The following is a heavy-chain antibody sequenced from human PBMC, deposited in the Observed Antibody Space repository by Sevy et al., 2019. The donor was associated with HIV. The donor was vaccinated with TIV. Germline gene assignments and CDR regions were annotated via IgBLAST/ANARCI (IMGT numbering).Heavy chain of an antibody. D-gene: IGHD3-22*01. J-gene: IGHJ4*02. Sequence: GGSLRLSCAASGFTFSSYGMHWVRQAPGNGLEWVAVIWYDGSNKYYADSVKGRFTISRDNSKNTLYLQMNSLRAEDTAVYYCAMNYYDSSGSSFFSDYWGQGTLVTVSS. CDR2: IWYDGSNK. CDR3: AMNYYDSSGSSFFSDY. V-gene: IGHV3-33*01. CDR1: GFTFSSYG.